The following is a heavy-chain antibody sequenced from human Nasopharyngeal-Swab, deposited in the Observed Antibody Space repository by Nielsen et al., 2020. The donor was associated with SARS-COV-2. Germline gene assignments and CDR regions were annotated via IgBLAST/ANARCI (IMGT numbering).Heavy chain of an antibody. CDR2: FDPEDGET. CDR3: ATAPPVAGIGYWFDP. CDR1: GYTLTELS. V-gene: IGHV1-24*01. J-gene: IGHJ5*02. D-gene: IGHD6-19*01. Sequence: ASAKVSCKVSGYTLTELSMHWVRQAPGKGLEWMGGFDPEDGETIYAQKFQGRVTMTGDTSTDTAYMELSSLRSEDTAVYYCATAPPVAGIGYWFDPWGQGTLVTVSS.